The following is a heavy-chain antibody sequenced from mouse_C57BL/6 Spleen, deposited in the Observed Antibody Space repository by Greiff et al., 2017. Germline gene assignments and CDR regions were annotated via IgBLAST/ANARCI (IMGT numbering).Heavy chain of an antibody. CDR3: ARSTRDSLAY. Sequence: QVQLQQPGAELVMPGASVKLSCKASGYTFTSYWMHWVKQRPGQGLEWIGEIDPSDSYTNYNQKFKGKSTLTVDKSSSTAYMQLSSLTSEDSAVYYCARSTRDSLAYWGQGTLVTVSA. V-gene: IGHV1-69*01. CDR2: IDPSDSYT. J-gene: IGHJ3*01. CDR1: GYTFTSYW. D-gene: IGHD6-1*01.